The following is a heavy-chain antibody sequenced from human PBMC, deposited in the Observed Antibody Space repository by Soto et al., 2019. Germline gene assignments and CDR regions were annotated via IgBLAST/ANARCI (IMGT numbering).Heavy chain of an antibody. Sequence: ASVKVSCKASGYTFTSYGISWVRQAPGQGLEWMGWISAYNGNTNYARKLQGRVTMTTDTSTSTAYMELRSLRSDDTAVYYCARDRATVTSNDAFDIWGQGTMVTVSS. CDR3: ARDRATVTSNDAFDI. CDR2: ISAYNGNT. D-gene: IGHD4-17*01. J-gene: IGHJ3*02. V-gene: IGHV1-18*01. CDR1: GYTFTSYG.